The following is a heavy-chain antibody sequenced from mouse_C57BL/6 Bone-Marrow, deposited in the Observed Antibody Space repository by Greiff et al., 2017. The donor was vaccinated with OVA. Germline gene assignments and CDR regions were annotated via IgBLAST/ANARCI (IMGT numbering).Heavy chain of an antibody. J-gene: IGHJ4*01. D-gene: IGHD2-5*01. CDR1: GYTFTEYT. Sequence: SGAELVKPGASVKLSCKASGYTFTEYTIHWVKQRSGQGLEWIGWFYPGSGSIKYNEKFKDKATLTADKSSSTVYMELSRLTSEDSAVYFCARHEDSAYYSNYDAMDYWGQGTSVTVSS. CDR3: ARHEDSAYYSNYDAMDY. CDR2: FYPGSGSI. V-gene: IGHV1-62-2*01.